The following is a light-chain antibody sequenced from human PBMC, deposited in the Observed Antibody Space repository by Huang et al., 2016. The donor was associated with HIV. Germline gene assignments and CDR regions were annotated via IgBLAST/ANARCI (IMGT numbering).Light chain of an antibody. CDR3: MEGLQTPPNT. V-gene: IGKV2-28*01. J-gene: IGKJ2*01. CDR1: QSLLHTNEYNY. Sequence: DIVMTQSPLSLPVTPGESASISCRYSQSLLHTNEYNYLDWYVLRPGQSPQLLICLGSHRATGVPDRFSGSGSGTDFTLEISKVEAGDVGVYYCMEGLQTPPNTFGQGTRLEI. CDR2: LGS.